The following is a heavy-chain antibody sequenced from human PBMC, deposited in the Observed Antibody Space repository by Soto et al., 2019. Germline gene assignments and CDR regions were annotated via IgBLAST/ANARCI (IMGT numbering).Heavy chain of an antibody. D-gene: IGHD6-13*01. CDR2: IYYSGRT. CDR1: GFTVSSNY. Sequence: LRLSCAASGFTVSSNYMSWVRQAPGKGLEWIGYIYYSGRTYYNPSLKSRVTISVDTSKNQFSLKLSSVTAADTAVYYCARVFSDSSSFFDPWGQGTLVTVSS. CDR3: ARVFSDSSSFFDP. J-gene: IGHJ5*02. V-gene: IGHV4-31*02.